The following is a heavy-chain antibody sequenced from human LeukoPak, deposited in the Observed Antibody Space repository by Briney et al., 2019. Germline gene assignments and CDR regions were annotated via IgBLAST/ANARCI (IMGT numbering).Heavy chain of an antibody. CDR3: ARGVAYDRSAYPDY. Sequence: GGSQRLSCEASGFTFITYTMNWVRQAPGKGLEWVSSITGSSNDIYYADSVKGRFTISRDNAKRSLYLEMNRLRAEDSAVYFCARGVAYDRSAYPDYWGQGTLVTVSS. D-gene: IGHD3-22*01. CDR2: ITGSSNDI. J-gene: IGHJ4*02. V-gene: IGHV3-21*01. CDR1: GFTFITYT.